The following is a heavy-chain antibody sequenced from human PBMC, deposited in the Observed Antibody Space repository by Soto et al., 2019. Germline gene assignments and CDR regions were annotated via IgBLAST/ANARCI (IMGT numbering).Heavy chain of an antibody. CDR2: INPSGGST. CDR1: GYTFTSYY. V-gene: IGHV1-46*03. J-gene: IGHJ3*02. Sequence: VQGSCKASGYTFTSYYMHWVRQAPGQGLEWMGIINPSGGSTSYAQKFQGRVTMTRDTSTSTVYMELSSLRSEDTAVYYCARAGAGCSSTSCHTASDAFDIWGQGTMVTVSS. CDR3: ARAGAGCSSTSCHTASDAFDI. D-gene: IGHD2-2*02.